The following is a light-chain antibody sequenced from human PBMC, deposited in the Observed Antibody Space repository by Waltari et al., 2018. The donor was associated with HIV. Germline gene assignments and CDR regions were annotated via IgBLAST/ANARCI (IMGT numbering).Light chain of an antibody. CDR3: GTWDSSLSAVI. J-gene: IGLJ2*01. CDR1: NSNIWNNS. V-gene: IGLV1-51*01. Sequence: QSVLTQPPPVSAAPGPKVTISCPGSNSNIWNNSVSWYQQLPATAPRLLLYDNYEMPSGIPDRFSGSKSGTSATLGITGVQTGEEADYYCGTWDSSLSAVIFGGGTKLTVL. CDR2: DNY.